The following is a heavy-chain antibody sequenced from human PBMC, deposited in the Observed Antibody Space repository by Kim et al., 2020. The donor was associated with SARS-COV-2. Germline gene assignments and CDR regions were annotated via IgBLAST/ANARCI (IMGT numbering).Heavy chain of an antibody. J-gene: IGHJ6*03. CDR3: ARVMYYYYYMDV. Sequence: SETLSLTCTVSGGSISSGDYYWSLIRQPPGNGLVWFFYFYYIGSSSYNPSLKSRVTISVDTSKNQFSLKLSSVTAADTAVYYCARVMYYYYYMDVWGKGTTVTVSS. D-gene: IGHD2-8*01. CDR1: GGSISSGDYY. V-gene: IGHV4-30-4*01. CDR2: FYYIGSS.